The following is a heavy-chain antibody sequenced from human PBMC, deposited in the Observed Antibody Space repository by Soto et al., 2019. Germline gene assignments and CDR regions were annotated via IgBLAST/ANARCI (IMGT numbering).Heavy chain of an antibody. D-gene: IGHD2-15*01. J-gene: IGHJ6*02. CDR3: TTDPLFEAAYCSSGSCYRSYGMDV. V-gene: IGHV3-15*01. CDR1: GFPFSDAW. CDR2: IKSNTDGGAT. Sequence: GGSLRLSCAASGFPFSDAWIRWVRQPPGKGLEWVGRIKSNTDGGATDYAAPVKGRFTISRDDSKNTLYLQMNSLTTADTAVYYCTTDPLFEAAYCSSGSCYRSYGMDVWGQGTTVTVSS.